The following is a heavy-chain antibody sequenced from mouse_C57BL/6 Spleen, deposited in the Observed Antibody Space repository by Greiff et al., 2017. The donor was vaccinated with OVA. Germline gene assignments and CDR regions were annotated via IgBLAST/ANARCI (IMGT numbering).Heavy chain of an antibody. CDR3: ARDGTEFAY. CDR2: IHPNSGST. CDR1: GYTFTSYW. V-gene: IGHV1-64*01. J-gene: IGHJ3*01. D-gene: IGHD4-1*01. Sequence: VQLQQPGAELVKPGASVKLSCKASGYTFTSYWMHWVKQRPGQGLEWIGMIHPNSGSTNYNEKFTIKATLTVDKSSSTAYMQLSSLTSEDSAVYYCARDGTEFAYWGQGTLVTVSA.